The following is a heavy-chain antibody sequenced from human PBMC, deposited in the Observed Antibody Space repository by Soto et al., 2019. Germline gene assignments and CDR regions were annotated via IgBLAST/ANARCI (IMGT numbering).Heavy chain of an antibody. CDR3: ARAEELGTIRFDY. CDR2: IKQDGSEK. D-gene: IGHD3-10*01. Sequence: GSLRLSCAASGFTFSSYWMSWVRQAPGKGLEWVANIKQDGSEKYYVDSVKGRFTISRDNAKNSLYLQMNSLRHDDTAVYYCARAEELGTIRFDYWGQGTQVTVSS. J-gene: IGHJ4*02. CDR1: GFTFSSYW. V-gene: IGHV3-7*03.